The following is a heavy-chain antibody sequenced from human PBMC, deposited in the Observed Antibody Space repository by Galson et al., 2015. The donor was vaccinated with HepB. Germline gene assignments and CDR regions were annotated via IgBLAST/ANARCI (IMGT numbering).Heavy chain of an antibody. V-gene: IGHV4-59*01. CDR3: ARAHLTVFGVVTYPPPIFDI. J-gene: IGHJ3*02. D-gene: IGHD3-3*01. CDR2: ISYSGNT. Sequence: SETLSLTCIVSGGSISSFYWSWIRQPPGKGLEWIGFISYSGNTNYNPSLKSRVTISVDTSKNQFSLKLRSVTAADTAVYYCARAHLTVFGVVTYPPPIFDIWGQGTMVTVSS. CDR1: GGSISSFY.